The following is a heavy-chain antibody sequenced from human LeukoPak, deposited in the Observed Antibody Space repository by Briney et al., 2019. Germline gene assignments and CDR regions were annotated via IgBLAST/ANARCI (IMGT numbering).Heavy chain of an antibody. Sequence: GGSLRLSCAASGFTFTSYWMTWVRQVPGKGLEWVANIKQDGSEKFYVGSVRGRLTISRDNARNSVSLQMNSLRAEDTAVYYCARDIDTNYWGQGTLVTVSS. CDR2: IKQDGSEK. J-gene: IGHJ4*02. CDR3: ARDIDTNY. D-gene: IGHD1-26*01. V-gene: IGHV3-7*03. CDR1: GFTFTSYW.